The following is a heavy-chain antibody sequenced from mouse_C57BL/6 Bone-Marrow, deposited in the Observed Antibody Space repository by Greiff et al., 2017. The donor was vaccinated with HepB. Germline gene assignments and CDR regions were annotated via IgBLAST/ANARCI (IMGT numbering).Heavy chain of an antibody. V-gene: IGHV1-55*01. Sequence: QVQLQQPGAELVKPGASVKMSCKASGYTFTSYWITWVKQRPGQGLEWIGDIYPGSGSTNYNEKFKSKATLTVDTSSSTAYMQRSSLTSEDSAVYYCARRGSNYELDYWGQGTSVTVSS. CDR3: ARRGSNYELDY. J-gene: IGHJ4*01. CDR1: GYTFTSYW. CDR2: IYPGSGST. D-gene: IGHD2-5*01.